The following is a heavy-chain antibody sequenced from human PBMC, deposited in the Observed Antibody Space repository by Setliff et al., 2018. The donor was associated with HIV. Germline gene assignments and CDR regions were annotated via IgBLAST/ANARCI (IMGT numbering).Heavy chain of an antibody. Sequence: SETLSLTCAVSGGSISSDNWWTWVRQAPGKGLEWIGEIYHSEYTNYNPSLKSRVSMSVDKSKNQFSVKLTSVTAADTAKYFCARGVQAQVVLMSYVKGRFDPWGQGTQVTVSS. V-gene: IGHV4-4*02. CDR3: ARGVQAQVVLMSYVKGRFDP. J-gene: IGHJ5*02. CDR1: GGSISSDNW. D-gene: IGHD2-8*01. CDR2: IYHSEYT.